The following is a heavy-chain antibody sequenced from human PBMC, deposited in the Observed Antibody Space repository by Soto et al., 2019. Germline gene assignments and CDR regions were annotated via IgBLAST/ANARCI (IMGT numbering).Heavy chain of an antibody. CDR1: GFTFSEVY. Sequence: QVQLVESGGALVRPGESLTLSCVASGFTFSEVYMSWIRQAPGKGPEYISYISGTSTDTNYADSVRGRFTVSRDNARNSLYLHMSSLRAEDTAIYYCSQYARGGPSWVQGTLVTVSS. J-gene: IGHJ1*01. D-gene: IGHD3-10*01. CDR2: ISGTSTDT. V-gene: IGHV3-11*06. CDR3: SQYARGGPS.